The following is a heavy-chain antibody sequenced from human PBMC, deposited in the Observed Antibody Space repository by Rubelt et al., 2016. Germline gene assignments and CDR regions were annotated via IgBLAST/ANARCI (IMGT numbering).Heavy chain of an antibody. CDR2: INPADSDT. CDR1: GYSFTSYW. V-gene: IGHV5-51*01. Sequence: EVQLVQSGAEVKKPGESPKISCKGSGYSFTSYWIAWVRQMPGKDLEWMGIINPADSDTRYSPSFQGQVTISADKSLTTAYLRWSSLKASDTARYYCARQPAEGWFDSWGQGTLVTVSS. D-gene: IGHD2-2*01. CDR3: ARQPAEGWFDS. J-gene: IGHJ5*01.